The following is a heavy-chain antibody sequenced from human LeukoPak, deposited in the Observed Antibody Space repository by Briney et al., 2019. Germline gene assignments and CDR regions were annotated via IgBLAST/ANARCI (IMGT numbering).Heavy chain of an antibody. CDR1: GYTFTGYY. J-gene: IGHJ4*02. CDR3: ARSLYPYSSVDY. V-gene: IGHV1-2*02. Sequence: GASVTVSCKASGYTFTGYYMHWVRQAPGQGPEWMGWINPNSGGTNYAQKFQGRVTMTRDTSISTAYMELSRLRSDDTAVYYCARSLYPYSSVDYWGQGTLVTVSS. CDR2: INPNSGGT. D-gene: IGHD6-25*01.